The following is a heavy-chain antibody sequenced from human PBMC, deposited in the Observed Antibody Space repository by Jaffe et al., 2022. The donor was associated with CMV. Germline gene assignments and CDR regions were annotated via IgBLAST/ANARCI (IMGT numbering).Heavy chain of an antibody. CDR3: TTDDYYDSSGYYGYFDL. CDR2: IKSKTDGGTT. D-gene: IGHD3-22*01. CDR1: GFTFSNAW. J-gene: IGHJ2*01. Sequence: EVQLVESGGGLVKPGGSLRLSCAASGFTFSNAWMSWVRQAPGKGLEWVGRIKSKTDGGTTDYAAPVKGRFTISRDDSKNTLYLQMNSLKTEDTAVYYCTTDDYYDSSGYYGYFDLWGRGTLVTVSS. V-gene: IGHV3-15*01.